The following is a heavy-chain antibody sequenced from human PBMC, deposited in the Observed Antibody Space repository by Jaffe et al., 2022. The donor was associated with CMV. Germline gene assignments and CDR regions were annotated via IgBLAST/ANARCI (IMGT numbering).Heavy chain of an antibody. CDR3: ARGAITMVRGVSAVFGSEYYFDY. D-gene: IGHD3-10*01. Sequence: QVQLVQSGAEVKKPGASVKVSCKASGYTFTSYAMHWVRQAPGQRLEWMGWINAGNGNTKYSQKFQGRVTITRDTSASTAYMELSSLRSEDTAVYYCARGAITMVRGVSAVFGSEYYFDYWGQGTLVTVSS. CDR2: INAGNGNT. V-gene: IGHV1-3*01. CDR1: GYTFTSYA. J-gene: IGHJ4*02.